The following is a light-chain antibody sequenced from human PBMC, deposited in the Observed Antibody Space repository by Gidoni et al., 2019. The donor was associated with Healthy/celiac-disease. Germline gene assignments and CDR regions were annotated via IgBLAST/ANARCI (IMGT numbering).Light chain of an antibody. CDR1: QSISSY. J-gene: IGKJ2*01. CDR3: QQSYSTPQYT. V-gene: IGKV1-39*01. CDR2: AAS. Sequence: DIQMTQSPSSLSASVGDRVTITCRASQSISSYLNWYQQKPGKAPKLLIYAASSLQSGVPSRFSGSGSGTDFTLTICSLQPEDFATYYCQQSYSTPQYTFGQGTKLEIK.